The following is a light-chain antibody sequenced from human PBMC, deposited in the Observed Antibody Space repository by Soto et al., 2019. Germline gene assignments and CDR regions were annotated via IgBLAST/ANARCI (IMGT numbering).Light chain of an antibody. CDR2: GAS. J-gene: IGKJ5*01. V-gene: IGKV3-15*01. CDR1: QSVSSN. Sequence: EIVMTQSPATLSVSLGDGATLSCRASQSVSSNLAWYQQKPGQAPRLLIYGASTRATGIPARFSGSGSGTDFTLTISSLEPEDFAVYYCQQRSNWPPSITFGQGTRLEIK. CDR3: QQRSNWPPSIT.